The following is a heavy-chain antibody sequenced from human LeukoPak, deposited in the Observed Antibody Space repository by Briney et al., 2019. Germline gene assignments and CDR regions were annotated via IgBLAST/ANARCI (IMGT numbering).Heavy chain of an antibody. CDR2: IIPILGIA. D-gene: IGHD3-22*01. V-gene: IGHV1-69*02. CDR1: GGTFSSYT. J-gene: IGHJ4*02. CDR3: ASDYYDSSGYPPKYDY. Sequence: GASVKVSCKASGGTFSSYTISWVRQAPGQGLEWMGRIIPILGIANYAQKFQGRVTITADKSMSTAYMELSSLRSEDTAVYYCASDYYDSSGYPPKYDYWGQGTLVTVSS.